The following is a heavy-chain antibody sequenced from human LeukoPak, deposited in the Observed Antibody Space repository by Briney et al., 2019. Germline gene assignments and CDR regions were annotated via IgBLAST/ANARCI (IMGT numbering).Heavy chain of an antibody. V-gene: IGHV3-9*01. CDR1: GFIFDDYA. J-gene: IGHJ4*02. Sequence: GRSLRLSCAASGFIFDDYAMHWVWQAPGKGLEWVSGISWNSGSIGYADSVKGRFTISRDNAKNSLYLQMNSLRAEDTALYYCAKDRDYSSSGASVDYWGQGTLVTVSS. D-gene: IGHD6-6*01. CDR3: AKDRDYSSSGASVDY. CDR2: ISWNSGSI.